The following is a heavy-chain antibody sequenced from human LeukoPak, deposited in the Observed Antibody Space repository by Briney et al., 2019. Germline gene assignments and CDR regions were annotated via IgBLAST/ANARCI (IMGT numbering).Heavy chain of an antibody. D-gene: IGHD3-3*01. CDR1: GFTFSSYA. J-gene: IGHJ4*02. V-gene: IGHV3-23*01. Sequence: SRGSLRLSCAASGFTFSSYAMSWVRQAPGKGLEWVSAISGSGGSTYYADSVKGRFTISRDNSKNTLYLQMNSLRAEDTAVYYCAKDQDYDFWSGYDYWGQGTLVTVSS. CDR3: AKDQDYDFWSGYDY. CDR2: ISGSGGST.